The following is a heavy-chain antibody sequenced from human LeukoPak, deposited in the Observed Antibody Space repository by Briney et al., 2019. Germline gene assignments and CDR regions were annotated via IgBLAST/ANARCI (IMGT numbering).Heavy chain of an antibody. Sequence: SVKVSCKASGGTFSSYAISWVRQAPGQGREWMGGIIPIFGTANYAQKFQGRVTITADESTSTAYMELSSLRSEDTAVYYCARYGITPVTPSYWGQGTLVTVSS. CDR3: ARYGITPVTPSY. CDR2: IIPIFGTA. CDR1: GGTFSSYA. J-gene: IGHJ4*02. V-gene: IGHV1-69*13. D-gene: IGHD4-17*01.